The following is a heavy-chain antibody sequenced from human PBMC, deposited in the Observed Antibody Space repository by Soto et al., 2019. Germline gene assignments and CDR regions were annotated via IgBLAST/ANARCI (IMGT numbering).Heavy chain of an antibody. J-gene: IGHJ5*02. CDR1: GFTFGTTD. CDR2: IDGSGGIT. Sequence: QLLQSGGGLVQPGGSLTLSCAASGFTFGTTDMSWVRQAPGEGLEWVSTIDGSGGITYYADSVKGRFTISRDNSRNTVYLQMNSLRGDDTALYYCVKNSGWFNTWGQGAPVTFSS. V-gene: IGHV3-23*01. D-gene: IGHD3-10*01. CDR3: VKNSGWFNT.